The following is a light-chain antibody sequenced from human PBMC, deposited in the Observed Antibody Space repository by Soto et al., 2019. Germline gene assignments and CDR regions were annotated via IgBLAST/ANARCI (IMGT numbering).Light chain of an antibody. Sequence: QSALTQPASVSGSPGQSITISCSGTSSDVGSYNLVSWYQQHPGKAPKLMIYEGSKRPSGVSNRFSGSKSGNTASLTISGLQAEDEADYYCCSYESSSTFRLFGGGTKLTVL. CDR2: EGS. V-gene: IGLV2-23*03. CDR3: CSYESSSTFRL. J-gene: IGLJ3*02. CDR1: SSDVGSYNL.